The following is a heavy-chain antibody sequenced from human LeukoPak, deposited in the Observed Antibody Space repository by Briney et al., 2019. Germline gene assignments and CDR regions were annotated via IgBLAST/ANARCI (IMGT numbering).Heavy chain of an antibody. CDR3: AEGDYEYGWFDP. Sequence: ASVNVSCKASGYTFTSYYMHWVRQAPGQGLEWMGIINPSGGSTSYAQKFQGRVTMTRDTSISTAYMELSRLRSDDTAMYYCAEGDYEYGWFDPWGQGTLVTVSS. D-gene: IGHD4-17*01. CDR1: GYTFTSYY. J-gene: IGHJ5*02. V-gene: IGHV1-46*01. CDR2: INPSGGST.